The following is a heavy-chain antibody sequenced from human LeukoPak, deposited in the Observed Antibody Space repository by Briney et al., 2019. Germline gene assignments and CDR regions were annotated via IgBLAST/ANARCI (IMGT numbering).Heavy chain of an antibody. CDR3: ARYSEGYCTSASCFRGFDP. CDR2: INPSGGST. Sequence: ASVKVSCKASGYTFTSYYMHWVRQAPGQGLEWMGIINPSGGSTSYAQKFQGRVTMTRDTSTSTAYMDLRSLKSDDTAVYYCARYSEGYCTSASCFRGFDPWGQGTLVTVSS. J-gene: IGHJ5*02. D-gene: IGHD2-2*01. CDR1: GYTFTSYY. V-gene: IGHV1-46*01.